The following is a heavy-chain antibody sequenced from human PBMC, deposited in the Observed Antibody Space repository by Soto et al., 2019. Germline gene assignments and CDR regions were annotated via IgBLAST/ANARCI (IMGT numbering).Heavy chain of an antibody. CDR2: IYYSGST. D-gene: IGHD2-15*01. V-gene: IGHV4-59*08. Sequence: SETLSLTCTVSGGSISSYYWSWIRQPPGKGLEWIGYIYYSGSTNYNPSLKSRVTISVDTSKNQFSLKLSSVTAADTAVYYCARHPRYCSGGSCYRDNWFDPWGQGTLVTVS. CDR1: GGSISSYY. CDR3: ARHPRYCSGGSCYRDNWFDP. J-gene: IGHJ5*02.